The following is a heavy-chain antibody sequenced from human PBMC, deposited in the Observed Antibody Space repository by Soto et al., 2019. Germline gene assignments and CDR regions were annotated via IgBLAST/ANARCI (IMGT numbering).Heavy chain of an antibody. CDR2: IYYSGST. Sequence: PSETLSLTCTVSGGSISSGGYYWSWIRQHPGKGLEWIGYIYYSGSTYYNPSLKSRVTISVDTSKNQFSLKLSSVTAADTAVYYCARDTSNWFDPWGQGTLVTVSS. CDR3: ARDTSNWFDP. CDR1: GGSISSGGYY. J-gene: IGHJ5*02. V-gene: IGHV4-31*03.